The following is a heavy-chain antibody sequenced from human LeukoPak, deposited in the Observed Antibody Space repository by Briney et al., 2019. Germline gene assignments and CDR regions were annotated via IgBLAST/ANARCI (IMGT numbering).Heavy chain of an antibody. J-gene: IGHJ4*02. CDR1: GYTFIAYY. Sequence: GASVKVSCRASGYTFIAYYMHWVRQAPGQGLEWMGWINPSSGGTNYQGRVTMTRDTSISTAYMELSELRSDDTAVYYCAGQKDPRPIDYWGQGTLITVSS. V-gene: IGHV1-2*02. CDR2: INPSSGGT. CDR3: AGQKDPRPIDY.